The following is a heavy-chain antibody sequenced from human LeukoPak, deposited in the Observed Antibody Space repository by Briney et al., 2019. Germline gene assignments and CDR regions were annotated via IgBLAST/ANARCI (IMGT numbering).Heavy chain of an antibody. CDR1: GGSISSGSYY. D-gene: IGHD3-9*01. CDR2: IYYSGNT. V-gene: IGHV4-39*01. CDR3: ARHASVDGIWPRPLDY. Sequence: SETLSLTCTVSGGSISSGSYYWGWIRQSPGKGLEWIGNIYYSGNTHYNPSLKSRVTISVDTSKNQFSLKMTSVTAADTAVYYCARHASVDGIWPRPLDYWGQGSQVTVSS. J-gene: IGHJ4*02.